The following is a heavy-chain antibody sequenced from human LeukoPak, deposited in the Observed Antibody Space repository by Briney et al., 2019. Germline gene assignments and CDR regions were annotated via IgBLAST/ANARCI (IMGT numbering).Heavy chain of an antibody. J-gene: IGHJ4*02. CDR3: ARINMMGFDY. CDR1: GFTFSSNV. V-gene: IGHV3-30-3*01. CDR2: ISYDGSNE. D-gene: IGHD3-22*01. Sequence: GGSLRLSCAASGFTFSSNVMHWVRQAPGKGLEWVAVISYDGSNEYYADSVKGRFTISRDNSKNTLYLQMNSLRAEDTAVYYCARINMMGFDYWGQGTLVTVSS.